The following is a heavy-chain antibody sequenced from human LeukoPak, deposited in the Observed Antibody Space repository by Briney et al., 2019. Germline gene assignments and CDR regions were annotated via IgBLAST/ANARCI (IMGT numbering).Heavy chain of an antibody. D-gene: IGHD3-3*01. CDR2: IKRDGSEK. V-gene: IGHV3-7*01. J-gene: IGHJ4*02. CDR1: GFIFSGYW. Sequence: GGSLGFSCAASGFIFSGYWMGWVRQAPGKGLEWVANIKRDGSEKYYVDSVKGRFTISRDNAQNSLYLQMNSLRAEDTAVYYCARDKEAAVDFWSGYYPLWGQGTLVTVSS. CDR3: ARDKEAAVDFWSGYYPL.